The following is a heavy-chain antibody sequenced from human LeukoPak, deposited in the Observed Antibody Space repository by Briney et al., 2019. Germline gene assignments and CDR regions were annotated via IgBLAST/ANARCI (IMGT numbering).Heavy chain of an antibody. J-gene: IGHJ4*02. CDR1: GFTFKNHG. Sequence: GGSLRLSCAASGFTFKNHGMHWVRQAPGKGLEWVAIIWYDGSDKYYADSVKGRFTISRDNSKNTLYLQMNSLRAEDTAVYYCARDIGAARYFDYWGQGTQVTVSS. V-gene: IGHV3-33*01. D-gene: IGHD6-13*01. CDR3: ARDIGAARYFDY. CDR2: IWYDGSDK.